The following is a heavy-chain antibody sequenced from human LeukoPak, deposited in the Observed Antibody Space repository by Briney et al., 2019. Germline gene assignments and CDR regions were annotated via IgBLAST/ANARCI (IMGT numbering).Heavy chain of an antibody. Sequence: PGRSLRLSCAASGFTFSSYGMHWVRQAPGKGLEWVAVISYDGSNKYYANSVKGRFTISRDNSKNTLYLQMNSLRTEDTAVYYCAKALFGSGSYYFDYWGQGTLVTVSS. CDR1: GFTFSSYG. CDR3: AKALFGSGSYYFDY. V-gene: IGHV3-30*18. D-gene: IGHD3-10*01. J-gene: IGHJ4*02. CDR2: ISYDGSNK.